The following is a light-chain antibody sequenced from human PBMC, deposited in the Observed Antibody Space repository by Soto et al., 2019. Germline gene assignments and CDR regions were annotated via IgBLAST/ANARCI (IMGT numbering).Light chain of an antibody. CDR2: EVS. Sequence: QSALTQPASVSGSPGQSITISCTGTSSDVGGYNYVSWYQQHPGKAPKPMIYEVSNRPSGVSNRFSGSKSGNTASLTISGLQAEDEADYYCRSYTSSSTLYVFGTGTKVTAL. CDR1: SSDVGGYNY. CDR3: RSYTSSSTLYV. J-gene: IGLJ1*01. V-gene: IGLV2-14*01.